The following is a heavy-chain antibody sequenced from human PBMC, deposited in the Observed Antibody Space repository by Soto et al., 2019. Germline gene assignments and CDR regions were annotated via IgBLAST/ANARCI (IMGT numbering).Heavy chain of an antibody. J-gene: IGHJ4*02. CDR1: GFTFSNAW. D-gene: IGHD3-22*01. Sequence: GGSLRLSCAASGFTFSNAWMNWVRQAPGKGLEWVSRIKSKTDGGTTDYAAPVKGRFTISRDDSKNTLYLQMNSLKTEDTAVYYCTTLRGPLYYYDSSGYHPVDYWGQGTLVTVSS. CDR2: IKSKTDGGTT. CDR3: TTLRGPLYYYDSSGYHPVDY. V-gene: IGHV3-15*07.